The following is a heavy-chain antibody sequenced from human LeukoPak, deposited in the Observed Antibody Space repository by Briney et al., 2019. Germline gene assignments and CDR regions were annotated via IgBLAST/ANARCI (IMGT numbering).Heavy chain of an antibody. Sequence: GGSLRLSCAASGFTFSSYAMSWVRQAPGKGLEWVSGIVGSGGSTYYANSVKGRFTISRDNSKNTPYLQMNSLRAEDTAVYYCAKPPNYDSDAPQVDYWGQGTLVTVSS. V-gene: IGHV3-23*01. J-gene: IGHJ4*02. CDR1: GFTFSSYA. CDR3: AKPPNYDSDAPQVDY. CDR2: IVGSGGST. D-gene: IGHD3-22*01.